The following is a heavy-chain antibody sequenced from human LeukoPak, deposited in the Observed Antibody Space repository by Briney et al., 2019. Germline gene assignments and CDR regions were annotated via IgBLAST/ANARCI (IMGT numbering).Heavy chain of an antibody. CDR2: INNSGSTI. Sequence: PGRSLRLSCAASGFTFSDYYMTWIRHAPGEELEWVSYINNSGSTIYYADSVKGRFTISRDNGKNSLYLQMNSLRAQDTAVYYCAREHTSGTYDVDYWGQGTLVTVSS. CDR3: AREHTSGTYDVDY. D-gene: IGHD1-26*01. CDR1: GFTFSDYY. V-gene: IGHV3-11*01. J-gene: IGHJ4*02.